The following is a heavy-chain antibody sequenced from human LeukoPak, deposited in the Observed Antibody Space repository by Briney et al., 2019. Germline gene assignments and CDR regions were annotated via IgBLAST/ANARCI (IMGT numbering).Heavy chain of an antibody. Sequence: SETLSLTCTVSDYSISSGYYWGWNRQPPGKGLEWIGSIYHSGSTYYNPSLKSRVTISVDTSKNQFSLKLSSVTAADTAVYYCARFAPTYYYDSSGYPLDPWGQGTLVTVSS. D-gene: IGHD3-22*01. V-gene: IGHV4-38-2*02. J-gene: IGHJ5*02. CDR1: DYSISSGYY. CDR2: IYHSGST. CDR3: ARFAPTYYYDSSGYPLDP.